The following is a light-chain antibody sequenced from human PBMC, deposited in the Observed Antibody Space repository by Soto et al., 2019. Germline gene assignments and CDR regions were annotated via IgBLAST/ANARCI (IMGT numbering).Light chain of an antibody. J-gene: IGKJ1*01. V-gene: IGKV3-11*01. CDR3: QQRSNWPRT. Sequence: EIVLTQSPATLSLSPGERATLSCRASQSVSSYLAWYQQKPGQAPRLLIYDASNRANGIPARFSGSGSGTDFTLTIRRLEPEDFAVYYCQQRSNWPRTFGQGTKVEIK. CDR2: DAS. CDR1: QSVSSY.